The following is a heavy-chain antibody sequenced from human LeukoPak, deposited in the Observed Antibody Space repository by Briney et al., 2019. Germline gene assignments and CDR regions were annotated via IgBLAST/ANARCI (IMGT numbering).Heavy chain of an antibody. CDR3: AGEVVRGVTMDAFDI. V-gene: IGHV3-21*01. CDR2: ISTTSGYI. D-gene: IGHD3-10*01. CDR1: GFTFSSYS. Sequence: GGSLRLSCAASGFTFSSYSMNWVRQAPGKGLEWVSSISTTSGYIYYSDSVKGRFTISRDNAKNSLYLQMNSLRAEDTAVYYCAGEVVRGVTMDAFDIWGQGTMVTVSS. J-gene: IGHJ3*02.